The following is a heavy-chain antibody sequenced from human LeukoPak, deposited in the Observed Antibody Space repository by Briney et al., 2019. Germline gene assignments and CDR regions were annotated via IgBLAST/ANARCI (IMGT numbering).Heavy chain of an antibody. CDR3: ARESTSGMATKDYYGMDV. D-gene: IGHD5-24*01. CDR2: IIPILGIA. J-gene: IGHJ6*02. V-gene: IGHV1-69*04. Sequence: ASVKVSCRASGGTFSSYAISWVRQAPGQGLEWMGRIIPILGIANYAQKFQGRVTITADKSTSTAYMELSSLRSEDTAVYYCARESTSGMATKDYYGMDVWGQGTTVTVSS. CDR1: GGTFSSYA.